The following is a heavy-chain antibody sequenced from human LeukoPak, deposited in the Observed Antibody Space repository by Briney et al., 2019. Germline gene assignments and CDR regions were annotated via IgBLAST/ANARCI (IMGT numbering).Heavy chain of an antibody. Sequence: SETLSLTCTVSGGSISSGGYYWSWIRQHPGKGLEWIGYIYYSGSTYYNPSLKSRVTISVDTSKNRFSLKLSSVTAADTAVYYCARSYCSSTSCSPYYYYYMDVWGKGTTVTVSS. J-gene: IGHJ6*03. CDR1: GGSISSGGYY. CDR3: ARSYCSSTSCSPYYYYYMDV. V-gene: IGHV4-31*03. D-gene: IGHD2-2*01. CDR2: IYYSGST.